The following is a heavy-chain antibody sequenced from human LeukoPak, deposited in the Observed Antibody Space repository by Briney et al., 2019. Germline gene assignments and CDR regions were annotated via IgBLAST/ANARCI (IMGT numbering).Heavy chain of an antibody. CDR1: GFTFSSYA. CDR2: ISGSGGST. J-gene: IGHJ5*02. V-gene: IGHV3-23*01. D-gene: IGHD1-1*01. CDR3: AKDPYNWNPFDENWFDP. Sequence: PGGSLRLSCAASGFTFSSYAMSWVRQAPGKGLEWVSTISGSGGSTYYADSVKGRITISRDNSKNTLYLQMNSLRAEDTAVYYCAKDPYNWNPFDENWFDPWGQGTLVTVSS.